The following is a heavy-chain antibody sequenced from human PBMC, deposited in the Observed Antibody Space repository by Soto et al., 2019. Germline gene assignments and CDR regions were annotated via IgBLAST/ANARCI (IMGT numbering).Heavy chain of an antibody. CDR3: AKPPGTSSTLYCYYGLDV. D-gene: IGHD3-10*01. J-gene: IGHJ6*02. Sequence: EVQLLESGGGLVQPGGSLRLSCAASGFTFSTYAMTWVRQAPGKGLEWVSAISGSGGTTYYADSVKGRFTISRDNSKNTLYLQMIGLGDEDTAVYYCAKPPGTSSTLYCYYGLDVWGQGTTVTVSS. V-gene: IGHV3-23*01. CDR2: ISGSGGTT. CDR1: GFTFSTYA.